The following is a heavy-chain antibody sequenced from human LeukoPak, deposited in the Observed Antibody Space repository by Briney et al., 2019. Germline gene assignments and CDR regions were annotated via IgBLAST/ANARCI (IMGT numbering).Heavy chain of an antibody. Sequence: ASVKVSCKVSGYTLTELSMHWVRQAPGKGLEWMGGFDPEDGETIYAQKFQGRVTMTEDTSTDTAYMELSSLRSEDTAVYYCTTGGRGYSFRTGYYYYYYMDVWGKGTTVTVSS. D-gene: IGHD5-18*01. CDR2: FDPEDGET. V-gene: IGHV1-24*01. J-gene: IGHJ6*03. CDR1: GYTLTELS. CDR3: TTGGRGYSFRTGYYYYYYMDV.